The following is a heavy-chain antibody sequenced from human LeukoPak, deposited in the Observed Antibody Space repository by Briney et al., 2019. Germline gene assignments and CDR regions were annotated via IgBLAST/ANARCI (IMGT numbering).Heavy chain of an antibody. CDR2: IYHSRST. CDR1: GYSISSGYY. J-gene: IGHJ4*02. CDR3: ARIDSGSYSGLFDY. Sequence: PSETLSLTCAVSGYSISSGYYWGWIRQPPGKGLEWIGSIYHSRSTYYNPSLKSRVTISVDTSKNQFSLKLSSVTAADTAVYYCARIDSGSYSGLFDYWGQGTLVTVSS. V-gene: IGHV4-38-2*01. D-gene: IGHD1-26*01.